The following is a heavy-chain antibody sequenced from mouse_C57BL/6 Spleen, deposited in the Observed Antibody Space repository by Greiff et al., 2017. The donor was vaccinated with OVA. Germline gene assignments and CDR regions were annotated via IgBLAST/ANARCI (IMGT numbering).Heavy chain of an antibody. CDR1: GYTFTSYW. V-gene: IGHV1-69*01. J-gene: IGHJ4*01. CDR3: ARYHEGYAMDY. CDR2: IDPSDSYT. Sequence: VQLQQPGAELVMPGASVKLSCKASGYTFTSYWMHWVKQRPGQGLEWIGEIDPSDSYTNYNQKFKGKSTLTVDKSSSTAYMKLSSLTSEDSAVYYCARYHEGYAMDYWGQGTSVTVSS.